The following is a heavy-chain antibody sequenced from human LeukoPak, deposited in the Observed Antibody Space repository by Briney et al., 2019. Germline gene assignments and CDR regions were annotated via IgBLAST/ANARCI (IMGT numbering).Heavy chain of an antibody. Sequence: PGGSLRLSCAASGFAVSSNYMSWVRQAPGKGLEWVSVIYSGGSTYYADSVKGRFTISRDNSKNTLYLQMNSLRAEDTAVYYCARGRHFTKVGAHTGDYFDYWGQGTLVTVSS. CDR1: GFAVSSNY. CDR2: IYSGGST. J-gene: IGHJ4*02. CDR3: ARGRHFTKVGAHTGDYFDY. D-gene: IGHD1-26*01. V-gene: IGHV3-66*01.